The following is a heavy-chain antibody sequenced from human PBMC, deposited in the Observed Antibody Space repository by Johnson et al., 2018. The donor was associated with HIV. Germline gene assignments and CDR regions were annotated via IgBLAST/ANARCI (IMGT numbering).Heavy chain of an antibody. Sequence: EVQLLESGGGLVQPGGSLRLSCAASGFTVSSNYMSWVRQAPGKGLEWVSVIYSGGSTYYADSVKGRFTISRDNSKNTLYLQMNSLKTEDTAVYYCTTDGRYWIVGATRDAFDIWGQGTMVTVSS. D-gene: IGHD1-26*01. V-gene: IGHV3-66*01. J-gene: IGHJ3*02. CDR3: TTDGRYWIVGATRDAFDI. CDR2: IYSGGST. CDR1: GFTVSSNY.